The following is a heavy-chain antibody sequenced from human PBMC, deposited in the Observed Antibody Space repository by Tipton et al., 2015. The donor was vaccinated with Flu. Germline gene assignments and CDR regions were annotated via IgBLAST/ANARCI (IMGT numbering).Heavy chain of an antibody. CDR2: IYNNAYT. D-gene: IGHD6-6*01. Sequence: LSLTCTVSGGSIGSYYWNWIRQPPGKGLEWIGYIYNNAYTKYSPSLESRVTISVDSSRKQFSLQLRSVTAADTALYFCARDGFESSSSDWVYYYGLDVWGQGTTVTVSS. J-gene: IGHJ6*02. CDR1: GGSIGSYY. CDR3: ARDGFESSSSDWVYYYGLDV. V-gene: IGHV4-59*12.